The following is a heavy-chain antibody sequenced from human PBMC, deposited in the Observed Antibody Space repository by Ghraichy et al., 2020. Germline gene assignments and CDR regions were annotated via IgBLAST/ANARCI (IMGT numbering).Heavy chain of an antibody. D-gene: IGHD5-24*01. CDR2: ISYDGSNK. V-gene: IGHV3-30*03. CDR3: ARRRDGYNWIYYYYGMDV. Sequence: GGSLRLSCAASGFTFSSYGMHWVRQAPGKGLEGVAVISYDGSNKYYADSVKGRFTISRDNSKNTLYLQMNSLRAEDPAVYYCARRRDGYNWIYYYYGMDVWGQGTTVTVSS. J-gene: IGHJ6*02. CDR1: GFTFSSYG.